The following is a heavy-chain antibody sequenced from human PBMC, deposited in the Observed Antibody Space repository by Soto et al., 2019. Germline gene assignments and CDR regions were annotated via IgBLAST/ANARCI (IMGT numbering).Heavy chain of an antibody. J-gene: IGHJ5*02. D-gene: IGHD6-13*01. CDR3: AGGAYSSSWYWFDP. V-gene: IGHV4-30-4*01. Sequence: SETLSLTCTVSGGSISSGDYYWGWIRQPPGKGLEWIGYIYYSGSTYYNPSLKSRVTISVDTSKNQFSLKLSSVTAADTAVYYCAGGAYSSSWYWFDPWGQGTLVTVSS. CDR1: GGSISSGDYY. CDR2: IYYSGST.